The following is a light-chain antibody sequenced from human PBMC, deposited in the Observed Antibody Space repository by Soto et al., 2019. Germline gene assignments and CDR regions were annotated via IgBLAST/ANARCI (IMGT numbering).Light chain of an antibody. J-gene: IGLJ1*01. CDR3: SSYRRGSTYV. CDR1: SSDVGGYNY. V-gene: IGLV2-14*01. Sequence: QSVLTQAASVSGSPGQSISISCTGTSSDVGGYNYVSWYQQHPGKAPKLMIYDVSNRPSGVSNRFSSSKSGNTASLTISGLQAEDEADYYCSSYRRGSTYVFGTGTKVTVL. CDR2: DVS.